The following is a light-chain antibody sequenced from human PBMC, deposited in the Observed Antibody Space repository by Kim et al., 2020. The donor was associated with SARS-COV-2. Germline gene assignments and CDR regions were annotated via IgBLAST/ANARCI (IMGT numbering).Light chain of an antibody. Sequence: SYELTQPPSVSVSPGQTASITCSGDKLGDRYACWYQQRPGQSPVLVIYQDSKRPSGIAERFSGSNSGNTATLTINGTQAMDEADYYCQAWDSTTASVVFGGGTQLTVL. CDR1: KLGDRY. J-gene: IGLJ2*01. CDR3: QAWDSTTASVV. V-gene: IGLV3-1*01. CDR2: QDS.